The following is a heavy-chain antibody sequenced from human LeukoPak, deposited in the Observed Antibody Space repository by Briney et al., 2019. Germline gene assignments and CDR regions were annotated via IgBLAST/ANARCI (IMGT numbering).Heavy chain of an antibody. V-gene: IGHV3-64*01. J-gene: IGHJ3*02. CDR3: ARSGAKGKNAFDI. CDR1: EFTFSSYA. D-gene: IGHD3-10*01. Sequence: GGSLRLSCAASEFTFSSYAMHWVRQAPGKGLEYVSSISSNGGSTYYANSVEGRFTISRDNSKNTLYLQMGSLRTEDMAVYYCARSGAKGKNAFDIWGQGTMVTVSS. CDR2: ISSNGGST.